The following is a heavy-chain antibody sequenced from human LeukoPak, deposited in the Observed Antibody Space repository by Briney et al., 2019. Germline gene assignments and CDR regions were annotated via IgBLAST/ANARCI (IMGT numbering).Heavy chain of an antibody. CDR2: ISGDGRST. J-gene: IGHJ4*02. CDR3: ARLRGASSSWYYD. Sequence: PGGSLRLSCAVSGFTFNDYAMNWVRQAPGKGLEWVSFISGDGRSTYYADSVKGRFTFSRDNSKNTLYLQMNSLRAEDTAVYYCARLRGASSSWYYDWGQGTLVTVSS. CDR1: GFTFNDYA. D-gene: IGHD6-13*01. V-gene: IGHV3-43*02.